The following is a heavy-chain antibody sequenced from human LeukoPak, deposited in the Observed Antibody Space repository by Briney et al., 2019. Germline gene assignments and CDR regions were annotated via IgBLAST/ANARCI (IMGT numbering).Heavy chain of an antibody. J-gene: IGHJ4*02. Sequence: GASVKVSCKASGYTFTGYYMYWVRQAPGQGLEWMGWINPNSGGTNYAQKFQGRVTMTRDTSISTAYMELSRLRSDDTAVYYCARALRFLEWLTPYYFDYWGQGTLVTVSS. D-gene: IGHD3-3*01. V-gene: IGHV1-2*02. CDR1: GYTFTGYY. CDR3: ARALRFLEWLTPYYFDY. CDR2: INPNSGGT.